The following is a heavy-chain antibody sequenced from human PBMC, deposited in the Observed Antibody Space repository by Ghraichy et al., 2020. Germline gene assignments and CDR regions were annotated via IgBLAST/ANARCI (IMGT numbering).Heavy chain of an antibody. CDR2: IKSKTDGGTT. Sequence: GGSLRLSCAASGFTFSNAWMSWVRQAPGKGLEWVGRIKSKTDGGTTDYAAPVKGRFTISRDDSKNTLYLQMNSLKTEDTAVYYCTTVIASWYYYDSSGYSRPVLDWYFDLWGRGTLVTVSS. D-gene: IGHD3-22*01. CDR1: GFTFSNAW. V-gene: IGHV3-15*01. CDR3: TTVIASWYYYDSSGYSRPVLDWYFDL. J-gene: IGHJ2*01.